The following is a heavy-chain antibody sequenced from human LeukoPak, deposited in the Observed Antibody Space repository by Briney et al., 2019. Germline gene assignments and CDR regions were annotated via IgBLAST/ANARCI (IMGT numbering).Heavy chain of an antibody. CDR2: MNPNSGNT. Sequence: ASVKVSCKASGYIFTSYDINWVRQATGQGLEWMGWMNPNSGNTGYAQKFQGRVTMTRNTSISTAYMELSSLRSEDTAVYYCARVVQSGTRPIPYYYYYCMDVWGQGTTVTVSS. CDR3: ARVVQSGTRPIPYYYYYCMDV. J-gene: IGHJ6*02. V-gene: IGHV1-8*01. D-gene: IGHD1-1*01. CDR1: GYIFTSYD.